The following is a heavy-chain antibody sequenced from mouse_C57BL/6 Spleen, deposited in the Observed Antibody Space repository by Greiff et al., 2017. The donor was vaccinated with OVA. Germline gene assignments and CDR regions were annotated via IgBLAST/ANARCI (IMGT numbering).Heavy chain of an antibody. CDR1: GYTFTGYW. Sequence: QVQLQQSGAELMKPGASVKLSCKATGYTFTGYWIEWVKQRPGHGLEWIGEILPGSGSTNYNEKFKGKTTFTADTSSNTAYMQLSSLTTEDSAIYYCASYSNYGDYYAMDYWGQGTSVTVSS. CDR2: ILPGSGST. CDR3: ASYSNYGDYYAMDY. J-gene: IGHJ4*01. D-gene: IGHD2-5*01. V-gene: IGHV1-9*01.